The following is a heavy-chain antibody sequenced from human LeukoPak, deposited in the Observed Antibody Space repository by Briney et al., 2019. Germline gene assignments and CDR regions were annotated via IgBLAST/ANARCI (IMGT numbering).Heavy chain of an antibody. Sequence: SVKVSGKASGGTFSSYSISWVRQAPGQGLEWMGGIIPIFGTANYAQKFQGRVTITADKSTSTAYMELSSLRSEDTAVYYCARHPRNVYCSGTSSYAGYYFDYWGQGTLVTVSS. CDR1: GGTFSSYS. V-gene: IGHV1-69*06. CDR3: ARHPRNVYCSGTSSYAGYYFDY. D-gene: IGHD2-2*01. CDR2: IIPIFGTA. J-gene: IGHJ4*02.